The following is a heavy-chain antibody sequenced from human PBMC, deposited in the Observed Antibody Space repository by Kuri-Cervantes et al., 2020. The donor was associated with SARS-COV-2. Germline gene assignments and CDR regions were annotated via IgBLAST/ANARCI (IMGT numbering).Heavy chain of an antibody. CDR3: ATGPPYVVLVTIGGGWFDH. CDR2: IIPNFGTA. V-gene: IGHV1-69*06. Sequence: SVKVSCKASGDTFTSYAMSWVRQAPGQGLEWMGGIIPNFGTANYAQKFQGCVTMTEDTSTDTDYMELSRLRSEDTAVYYCATGPPYVVLVTIGGGWFDHWGQGTLVTVSS. CDR1: GDTFTSYA. J-gene: IGHJ5*02. D-gene: IGHD2/OR15-2a*01.